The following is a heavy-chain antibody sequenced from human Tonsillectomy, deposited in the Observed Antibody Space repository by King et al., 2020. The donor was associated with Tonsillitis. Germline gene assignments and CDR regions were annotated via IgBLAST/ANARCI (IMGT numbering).Heavy chain of an antibody. D-gene: IGHD2-15*01. V-gene: IGHV1-69*04. J-gene: IGHJ4*02. CDR1: GGTFSSYA. CDR2: IIPILGIA. CDR3: AKGKCSGGSCYSDY. Sequence: QLVQSGAEVKKPGSSVKVSCKASGGTFSSYAISWVRQAPGQGLEWMGRIIPILGIANYAQKFQGRVTITADKSTSTAYMELSSXRSEDTAVYYCAKGKCSGGSCYSDYWGQGTLVTVSS.